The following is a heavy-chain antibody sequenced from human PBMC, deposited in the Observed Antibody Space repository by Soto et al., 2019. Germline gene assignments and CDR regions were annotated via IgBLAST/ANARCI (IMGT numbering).Heavy chain of an antibody. CDR2: ISYDGSNK. D-gene: IGHD5-18*01. J-gene: IGHJ5*02. CDR1: GFTFSSYD. Sequence: GGSLRLSCAASGFTFSSYDMHWVRQAPGKGLEWVAVISYDGSNKYYADSVKGRFTISRDNSKNTLYLQMNSLRAEDTAVYYCAKVMVKNWFDPWGQGTLVTVSS. V-gene: IGHV3-30*18. CDR3: AKVMVKNWFDP.